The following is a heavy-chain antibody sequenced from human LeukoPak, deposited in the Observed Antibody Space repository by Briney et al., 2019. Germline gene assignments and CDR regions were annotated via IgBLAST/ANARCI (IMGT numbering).Heavy chain of an antibody. CDR2: IKSKIDGGTA. D-gene: IGHD3-10*01. CDR3: NTVYYYGSGSYSGY. J-gene: IGHJ4*02. CDR1: GFTFSSYW. Sequence: GGSLRLSCAASGFTFSSYWMSWVRQAPGKGQERVGRIKSKIDGGTADYAAPVKGRFTISRDDSKNMLYLQMNSLKTEDTAVYYCNTVYYYGSGSYSGYWGQGTLVTVSS. V-gene: IGHV3-15*01.